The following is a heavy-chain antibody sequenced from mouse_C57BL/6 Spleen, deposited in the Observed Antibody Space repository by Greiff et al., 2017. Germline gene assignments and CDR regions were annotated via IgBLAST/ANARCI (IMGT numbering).Heavy chain of an antibody. CDR3: ARKGVVTEGYFDV. V-gene: IGHV1-52*01. CDR1: GYTFTSYW. Sequence: QVQLKQPGAELVRPGSSVKLSCKASGYTFTSYWMHWVKQRPIQGLEWIGNIDPSDSETHYNQKFKDKATLTVDKSSSTAYMQLSSLTSEDSAVYYCARKGVVTEGYFDVWGTGTTVTVSS. J-gene: IGHJ1*03. D-gene: IGHD2-3*01. CDR2: IDPSDSET.